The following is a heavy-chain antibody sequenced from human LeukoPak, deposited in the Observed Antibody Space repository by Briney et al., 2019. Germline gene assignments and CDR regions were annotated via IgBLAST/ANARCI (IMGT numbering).Heavy chain of an antibody. V-gene: IGHV4-59*01. CDR2: IFYTGST. J-gene: IGHJ4*02. Sequence: PSETLSLTCTVSGGSISTYYWSWIRQPPGKGLEWLGYIFYTGSTNYNPSLKSRVTMSIDTFKNQFSLKLSSVTAADTAVYYCTRTYSSSSIDYWGQGALVTVSS. CDR1: GGSISTYY. D-gene: IGHD6-6*01. CDR3: TRTYSSSSIDY.